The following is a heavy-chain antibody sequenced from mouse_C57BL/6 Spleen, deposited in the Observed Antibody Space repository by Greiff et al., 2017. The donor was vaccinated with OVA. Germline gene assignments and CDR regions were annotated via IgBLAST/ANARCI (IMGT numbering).Heavy chain of an antibody. Sequence: VQLQQSVAELVRPGASVKLSCTASGFNIKNPYMHWVKQRPEQGLEWIGRIDPANGNTKYAPKFQGKATITADTSSNTAYLQLSSLTSEDTAIYYCARARDGYYYFDYWGQGTTLTVSS. CDR3: ARARDGYYYFDY. CDR2: IDPANGNT. J-gene: IGHJ2*01. CDR1: GFNIKNPY. D-gene: IGHD2-3*01. V-gene: IGHV14-3*01.